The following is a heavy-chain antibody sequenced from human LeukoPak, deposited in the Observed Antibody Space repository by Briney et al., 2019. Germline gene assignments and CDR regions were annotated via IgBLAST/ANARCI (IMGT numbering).Heavy chain of an antibody. D-gene: IGHD2-15*01. CDR2: IYYSGAT. CDR1: GGSISSYY. V-gene: IGHV4-59*08. Sequence: SETLSLTCTVSGGSISSYYWTWIRQPPGKGLEWIGFIYYSGATKYNPPLESRVTISLDTSNNQFSLRLNSVTAADTAVYYCARRVAVPGSYYFDYWSQGTLVTVSS. CDR3: ARRVAVPGSYYFDY. J-gene: IGHJ4*02.